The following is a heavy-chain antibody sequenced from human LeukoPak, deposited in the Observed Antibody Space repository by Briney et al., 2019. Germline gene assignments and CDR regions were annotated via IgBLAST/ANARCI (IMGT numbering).Heavy chain of an antibody. CDR2: IYYSGST. CDR1: GGSISSYY. V-gene: IGHV4-59*01. Sequence: SETLSLTCTVSGGSISSYYWSWIRQPPGKGLEWIGYIYYSGSTNYNPSLKSRVTISVDTSKNQFSLKLSSVTAADTAVYYCARVGSRIAQYYFDYWGQGTLVTVYS. J-gene: IGHJ4*02. D-gene: IGHD6-13*01. CDR3: ARVGSRIAQYYFDY.